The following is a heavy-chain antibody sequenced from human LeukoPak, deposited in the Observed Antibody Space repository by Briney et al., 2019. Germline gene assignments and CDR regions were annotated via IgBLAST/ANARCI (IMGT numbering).Heavy chain of an antibody. CDR2: ISSDGSNK. Sequence: GGSLRLSCAASGFIFSSYSMNWVRQAPGKGLEWVALISSDGSNKYYADSVKGRFTISRNNSKNTLYLQMNSLRAEDTAVYYCASVVTTTFDYWGQGTLVTVSS. CDR3: ASVVTTTFDY. D-gene: IGHD4-17*01. J-gene: IGHJ4*02. V-gene: IGHV3-30*03. CDR1: GFIFSSYS.